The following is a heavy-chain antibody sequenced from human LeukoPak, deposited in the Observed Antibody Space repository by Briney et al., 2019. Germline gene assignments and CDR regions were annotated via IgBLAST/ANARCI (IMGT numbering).Heavy chain of an antibody. Sequence: GGSLRLSCAASGFTFSCYAMSWVRQAPGKGLEWVSAISGSGGSTHYADSVKGRFTISRDNSKNTLYLQMNSLRAEDTAVYYCAKYITGTPYFDPWGQGTLVTVSS. CDR2: ISGSGGST. CDR1: GFTFSCYA. V-gene: IGHV3-23*01. D-gene: IGHD1-7*01. CDR3: AKYITGTPYFDP. J-gene: IGHJ5*02.